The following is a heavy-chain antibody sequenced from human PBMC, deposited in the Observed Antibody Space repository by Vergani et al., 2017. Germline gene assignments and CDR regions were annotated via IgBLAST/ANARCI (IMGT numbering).Heavy chain of an antibody. CDR1: GGSISSSSYY. CDR2: IYYSGST. CDR3: AVQWLGVGSWFDP. Sequence: QLQLQESGPGLVKPSETLSLTCTVSGGSISSSSYYWGWIRQPPGKGLEWIGSIYYSGSTYYNPSLKSRVTISVDTSKNQFSLKLSSVTAADTAVYYCAVQWLGVGSWFDPWGQGTLVTVSS. V-gene: IGHV4-39*01. J-gene: IGHJ5*02. D-gene: IGHD6-19*01.